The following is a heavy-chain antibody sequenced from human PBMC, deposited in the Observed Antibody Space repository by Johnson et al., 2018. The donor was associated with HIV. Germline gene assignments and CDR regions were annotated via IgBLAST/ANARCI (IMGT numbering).Heavy chain of an antibody. V-gene: IGHV3-66*02. CDR1: GFTVSSNY. CDR3: ARRASGSLSFDL. J-gene: IGHJ3*01. CDR2: IYSGGST. Sequence: VQLVESGGGVVQPGGSLRLSCAASGFTVSSNYMSWVRQAPGKGLEWVSVIYSGGSTYYADSVKGRFTISRDNSKNTLYLQMNSLRAEDTAVYYCARRASGSLSFDLWGQGTMVAVSS. D-gene: IGHD1-26*01.